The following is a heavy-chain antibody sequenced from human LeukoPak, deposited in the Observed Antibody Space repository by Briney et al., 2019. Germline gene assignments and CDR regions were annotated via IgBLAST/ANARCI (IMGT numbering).Heavy chain of an antibody. V-gene: IGHV3-74*01. CDR2: IKPDGSDT. J-gene: IGHJ4*02. CDR1: GSTFTTHW. CDR3: ARGKYGGYFIDY. D-gene: IGHD5-12*01. Sequence: GGSLRLSCGASGSTFTTHWIHLVRQDPGKGLVWVSRIKPDGSDTNYADSVKGRFTISRDNAKNTVYLQMNSLRAEDTAVYYCARGKYGGYFIDYWGQGTRVTVSS.